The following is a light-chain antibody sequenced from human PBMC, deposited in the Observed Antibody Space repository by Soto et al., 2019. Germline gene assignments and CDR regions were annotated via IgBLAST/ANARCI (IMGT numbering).Light chain of an antibody. CDR2: GVS. V-gene: IGKV3D-15*01. CDR3: QQHNVWPAT. Sequence: ESVLTQSPGTLSFSPGERATLSCRASQTVPTNYLAWHQQKPGQAPRLLIYGVSTRAPGIPARFSGSGSGTEFTLTISSLQSEDFAVYYCQQHNVWPATFGQGTKVDIK. CDR1: QTVPTN. J-gene: IGKJ1*01.